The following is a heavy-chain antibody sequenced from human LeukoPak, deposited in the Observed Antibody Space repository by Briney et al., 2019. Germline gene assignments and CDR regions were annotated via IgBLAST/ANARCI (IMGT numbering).Heavy chain of an antibody. Sequence: GGSLRLSCAASGFTFDDYGMSWVRQAPGKGLEWVSGINWNGGSTGYADSVKGRFTISRDNAKNSLYLQMNSLRAEDTALYYCARLRRDLVVVTAYFDYWGQGTLVTVSS. CDR2: INWNGGST. D-gene: IGHD2-21*02. J-gene: IGHJ4*02. CDR3: ARLRRDLVVVTAYFDY. V-gene: IGHV3-20*04. CDR1: GFTFDDYG.